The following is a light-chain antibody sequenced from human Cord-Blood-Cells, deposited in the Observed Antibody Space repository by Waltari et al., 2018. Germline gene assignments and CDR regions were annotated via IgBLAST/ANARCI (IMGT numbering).Light chain of an antibody. CDR2: EVS. Sequence: QSALTQPAPVPGSPGQSITISCTGTSSDVGGYTHVSWYQQHPGKAPKLMIYEVSKRPSGVSNRFSGSKSGNTASLTISGLQAEDEADYYCSSYTSSSTWVFGGGTKLTVL. V-gene: IGLV2-14*01. J-gene: IGLJ3*02. CDR1: SSDVGGYTH. CDR3: SSYTSSSTWV.